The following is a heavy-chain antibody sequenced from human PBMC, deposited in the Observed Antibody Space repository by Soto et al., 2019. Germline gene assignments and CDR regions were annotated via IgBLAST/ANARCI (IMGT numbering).Heavy chain of an antibody. Sequence: QVQLVESGGGVVQPGKSVRLSCAASGFTFSLYGIHWVRQAPGKGLEWVAFITYEGSHQDYVDSVKGRFTLSRDNSKNIVYLQMNSLRPEDTAVYYCAKDVTAAGDIYYNTGVDVWGHGTTVTVSS. CDR1: GFTFSLYG. D-gene: IGHD6-13*01. CDR3: AKDVTAAGDIYYNTGVDV. V-gene: IGHV3-30*18. J-gene: IGHJ6*02. CDR2: ITYEGSHQ.